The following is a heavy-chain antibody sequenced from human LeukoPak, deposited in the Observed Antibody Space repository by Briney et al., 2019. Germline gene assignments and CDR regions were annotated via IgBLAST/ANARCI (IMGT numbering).Heavy chain of an antibody. D-gene: IGHD3-10*01. CDR3: ARVKWSGELFSSPLDY. J-gene: IGHJ4*02. Sequence: PGGSLRLSCAASGFTFSSYAMHWVRQAPGKGLEWVAVISYDGSNKYYADSVKGRFTISRDNSKNTLYLQMNSLRAEDTAVYYCARVKWSGELFSSPLDYWGQGTLVTVSS. CDR1: GFTFSSYA. CDR2: ISYDGSNK. V-gene: IGHV3-30*04.